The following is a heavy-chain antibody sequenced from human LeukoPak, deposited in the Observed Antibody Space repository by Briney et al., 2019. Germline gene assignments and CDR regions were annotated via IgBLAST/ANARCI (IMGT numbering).Heavy chain of an antibody. V-gene: IGHV3-21*01. CDR2: ISSSSSYI. CDR1: GFTFSSYS. CDR3: ATSRSLDY. J-gene: IGHJ4*02. Sequence: TGGSLRLSCAASGFTFSSYSMNWVRQAPGKGLEWVSSISSSSSYIYYADSVKGRFTISRDNAKNSLYLQMSSLRAEDTAVYFCATSRSLDYWGQGTLVTVSS.